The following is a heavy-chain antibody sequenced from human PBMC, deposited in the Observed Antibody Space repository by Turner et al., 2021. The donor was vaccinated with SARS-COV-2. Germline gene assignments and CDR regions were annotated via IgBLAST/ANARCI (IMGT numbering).Heavy chain of an antibody. CDR2: INPNSGGT. CDR1: GYTFTSYY. V-gene: IGHV1-2*02. CDR3: AREGVAVAGYYYGMDV. D-gene: IGHD6-19*01. J-gene: IGHJ6*02. Sequence: QVQLVQSGAEVKKPGASVKVSCKASGYTFTSYYMHWVRQAPGQGLEWMGWINPNSGGTNYAQKFQGRVTMTRDTSISTAYMELSRLKSDDTAVYYCAREGVAVAGYYYGMDVWGQGTTVTVSS.